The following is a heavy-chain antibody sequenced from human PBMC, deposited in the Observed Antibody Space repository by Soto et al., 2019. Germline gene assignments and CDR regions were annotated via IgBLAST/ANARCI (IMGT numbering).Heavy chain of an antibody. CDR2: IYYSGST. CDR3: ASWVNSGYDARFDY. CDR1: GGSISSYY. Sequence: SETLSLTCTVSGGSISSYYWSWIRQPPGKGLEWIGYIYYSGSTNYNPSLKSRVTISVDTSKNQFSLKLSSVTAADTAVYYCASWVNSGYDARFDYWGQGTLVTVSS. V-gene: IGHV4-59*08. D-gene: IGHD5-12*01. J-gene: IGHJ4*02.